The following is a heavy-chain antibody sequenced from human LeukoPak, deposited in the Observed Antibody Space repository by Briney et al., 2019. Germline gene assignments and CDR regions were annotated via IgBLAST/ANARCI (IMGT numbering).Heavy chain of an antibody. J-gene: IGHJ4*02. CDR1: GFTFSSYS. D-gene: IGHD5-18*01. V-gene: IGHV3-21*01. Sequence: GPLRLSCAASGFTFSSYSMNWVRQAPGKGLEWVSSISSSSSYIYYADSVKGRFTISRDNAKNSLYLQMNSLRAEDTAVYYCARDRGYSYEFDYWGQGTLVTVSS. CDR2: ISSSSSYI. CDR3: ARDRGYSYEFDY.